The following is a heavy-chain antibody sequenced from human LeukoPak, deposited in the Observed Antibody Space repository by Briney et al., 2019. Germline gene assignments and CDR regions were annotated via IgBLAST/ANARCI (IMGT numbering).Heavy chain of an antibody. V-gene: IGHV1-69*06. CDR3: ARCSPGDSSNFYAVLQY. CDR1: GGTFSSYA. Sequence: SVKVSCKASGGTFSSYAVSWVRLTPGQGLEWLGGIIPVFGTTTYAQKFQAKVTMTADKSTNTASLEISSLTSDDTAVYYCARCSPGDSSNFYAVLQYWGQGTQVTVST. D-gene: IGHD3-22*01. CDR2: IIPVFGTT. J-gene: IGHJ4*02.